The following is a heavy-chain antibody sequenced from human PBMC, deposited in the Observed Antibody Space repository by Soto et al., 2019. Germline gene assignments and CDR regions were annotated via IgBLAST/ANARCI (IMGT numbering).Heavy chain of an antibody. V-gene: IGHV3-30*18. J-gene: IGHJ6*01. D-gene: IGHD3-22*01. CDR1: GFTFSSYG. Sequence: QVQLVESGGGVVQPGRSLRLSCAASGFTFSSYGMHWVRQAPGKGLEWVAVISYDGSNKYYADSVKGRFTISRDNSKNTLYLQMNSLRAEDTAVYYCAKDRDSSGYYQIYYYYYGMDVW. CDR3: AKDRDSSGYYQIYYYYYGMDV. CDR2: ISYDGSNK.